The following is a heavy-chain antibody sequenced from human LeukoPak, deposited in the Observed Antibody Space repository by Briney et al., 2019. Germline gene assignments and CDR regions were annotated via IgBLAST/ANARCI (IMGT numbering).Heavy chain of an antibody. CDR3: ARGGLGNFD. CDR1: GFTFSISA. CDR2: ITSSGSNT. V-gene: IGHV3-21*01. Sequence: GGSLRLSCAASGFTFSISAMSWVRQAPGKGLEWVSAITSSGSNTYFADSVKGRFTISRDNAKNSLYLQMNSLRAEDTAVYYCARGGLGNFDWGQGTLVTVSS. D-gene: IGHD4-23*01. J-gene: IGHJ4*02.